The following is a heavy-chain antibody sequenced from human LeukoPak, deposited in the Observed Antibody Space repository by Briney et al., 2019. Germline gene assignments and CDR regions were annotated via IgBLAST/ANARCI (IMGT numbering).Heavy chain of an antibody. CDR2: INPISGGT. CDR3: ARGGVYSSGWYPEYSQR. V-gene: IGHV1-2*02. CDR1: GYTFTGYH. Sequence: ASVKVSCKTSGYTFTGYHMHWVRQAPGQGLEWMGWINPISGGTKYGQKFQGRVTLTRDTSISTAYMELNSLTSDDTAVYYCARGGVYSSGWYPEYSQRWGQGTLVTVS. D-gene: IGHD6-19*01. J-gene: IGHJ1*01.